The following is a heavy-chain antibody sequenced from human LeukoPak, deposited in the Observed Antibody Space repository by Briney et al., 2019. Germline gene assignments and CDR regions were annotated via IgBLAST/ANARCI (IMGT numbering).Heavy chain of an antibody. CDR1: GGSISSSNW. V-gene: IGHV4-4*02. Sequence: SSETLSLTCAVSGGSISSSNWWSWVRQPPGKGLEWIGEIYHSGSTNYNPSLKSRVTISVDKSKNQFSLKLSSVTAADTAVYYCARRDSSGYYFKDMGYWGQGTLVTVSS. J-gene: IGHJ4*02. CDR3: ARRDSSGYYFKDMGY. D-gene: IGHD3-22*01. CDR2: IYHSGST.